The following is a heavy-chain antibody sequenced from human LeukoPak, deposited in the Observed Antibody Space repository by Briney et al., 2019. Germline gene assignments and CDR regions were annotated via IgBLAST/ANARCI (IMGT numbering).Heavy chain of an antibody. CDR1: GGSISSSSYY. J-gene: IGHJ6*03. V-gene: IGHV4-39*07. Sequence: SETPSLTCTVSGGSISSSSYYWGWIRQPPGKGLEWIGSIYYSGSTNYNPSLKSRVTISVDTSKNQFSLKLSSVTAADTAVYYCARRNRLGYYYYMDVWGKGTTVTVSS. CDR2: IYYSGST. CDR3: ARRNRLGYYYYMDV. D-gene: IGHD1-14*01.